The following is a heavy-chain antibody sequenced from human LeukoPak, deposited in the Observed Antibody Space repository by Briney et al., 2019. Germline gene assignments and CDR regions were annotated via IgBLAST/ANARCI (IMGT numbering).Heavy chain of an antibody. V-gene: IGHV1-69*06. CDR2: IIPIFGTA. Sequence: SVKVSCKASGYSFTSYYMHWVRQAPGQGLEWMGGIIPIFGTANYAQKFQGRVTITADKSTSTAYMELSSLRSEDTAVYYCATSINCSGGSCYLFDYWGQGTLVTVSS. CDR1: GYSFTSYY. D-gene: IGHD2-15*01. CDR3: ATSINCSGGSCYLFDY. J-gene: IGHJ4*02.